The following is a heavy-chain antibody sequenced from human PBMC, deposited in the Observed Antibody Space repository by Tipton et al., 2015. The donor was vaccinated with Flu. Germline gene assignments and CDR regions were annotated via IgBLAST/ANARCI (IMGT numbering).Heavy chain of an antibody. Sequence: SLRLSCAASGFTFGHYEMNWVRQAPGKGLEWVSSIDSSGRTIQYADSVKGRLTISRDNTKNLLFLQLNSLRVEDTAFYFCARDVTGYYRYFDYWGQGSLVTVSS. V-gene: IGHV3-48*03. CDR3: ARDVTGYYRYFDY. D-gene: IGHD3-9*01. CDR2: IDSSGRTI. J-gene: IGHJ4*02. CDR1: GFTFGHYE.